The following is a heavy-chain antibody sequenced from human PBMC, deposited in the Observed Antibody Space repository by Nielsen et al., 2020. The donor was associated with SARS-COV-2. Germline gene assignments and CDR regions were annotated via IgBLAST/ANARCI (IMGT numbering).Heavy chain of an antibody. J-gene: IGHJ6*02. CDR2: IYYSGST. Sequence: SETLSLTCTVSGGSISSSRYYWGWIRQPPGKGLEWIGSIYYSGSTYYNPSLKSRVTISVATSKNQFSLKLSSVTAADTAVYYCASRYYYYGMDVWGQGTTVTVSS. V-gene: IGHV4-39*01. CDR3: ASRYYYYGMDV. CDR1: GGSISSSRYY.